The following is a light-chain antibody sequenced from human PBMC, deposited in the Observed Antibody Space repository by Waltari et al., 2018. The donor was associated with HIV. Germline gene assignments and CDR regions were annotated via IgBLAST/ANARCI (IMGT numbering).Light chain of an antibody. CDR3: SSYAGSNNLL. CDR1: SSDVGGYNY. Sequence: QSALTQPPSASGSPGQSVTISCTGTSSDVGGYNYVSWYPQHPGKAPKLMIYEVSKRPSGCPDRFSGSKAGNTASLTVSGLQAEDEADYYCSSYAGSNNLLFGGGTKLTVL. V-gene: IGLV2-8*01. CDR2: EVS. J-gene: IGLJ2*01.